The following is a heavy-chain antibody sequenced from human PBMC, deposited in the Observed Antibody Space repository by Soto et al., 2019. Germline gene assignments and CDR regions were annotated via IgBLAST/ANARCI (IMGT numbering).Heavy chain of an antibody. CDR2: IDPSDSYT. CDR3: ARQDSSGWYPYYYYGMDV. J-gene: IGHJ6*02. Sequence: PGESLRISCKGSEYSFTSYWISWVRQMPGKGLEWMGRIDPSDSYTNYSPSFQGHVTISADKSISTAYLQWSSLKASDTAMYYCARQDSSGWYPYYYYGMDVWGQGTTVTVSS. D-gene: IGHD6-19*01. CDR1: EYSFTSYW. V-gene: IGHV5-10-1*01.